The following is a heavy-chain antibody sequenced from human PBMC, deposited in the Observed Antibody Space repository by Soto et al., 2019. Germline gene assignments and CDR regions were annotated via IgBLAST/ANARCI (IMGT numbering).Heavy chain of an antibody. Sequence: QVQLVQSGAEVKKPGSSVKVSCKASGGTFSSYAISWVRQAPGQGLEWMGGIIPIFGTANYAQKFQGRATIPADESTSTAYIELRSLRSEDTAVYYCARFYYSHCSGGSCYPGYYYYYGMDVWGQGTTVTVSS. D-gene: IGHD2-15*01. V-gene: IGHV1-69*12. CDR3: ARFYYSHCSGGSCYPGYYYYYGMDV. J-gene: IGHJ6*02. CDR1: GGTFSSYA. CDR2: IIPIFGTA.